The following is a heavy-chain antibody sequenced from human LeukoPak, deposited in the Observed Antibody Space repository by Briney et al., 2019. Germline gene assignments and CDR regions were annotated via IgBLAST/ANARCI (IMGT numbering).Heavy chain of an antibody. Sequence: GASVKVSCKASGYTFTSYYMHWVRQAPGQGLEWMGIINPSGGSTSFAQKFQGRVTMTRDTSTSTVYMELSSLRSEDTAVYYCARVPVRLYQPRIGLGAFDIWGQGTMVTVSS. CDR3: ARVPVRLYQPRIGLGAFDI. CDR2: INPSGGST. CDR1: GYTFTSYY. V-gene: IGHV1-46*01. J-gene: IGHJ3*02. D-gene: IGHD2-2*01.